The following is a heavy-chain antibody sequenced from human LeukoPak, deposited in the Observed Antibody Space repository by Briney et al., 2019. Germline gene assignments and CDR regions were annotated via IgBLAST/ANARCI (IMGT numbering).Heavy chain of an antibody. CDR3: ASRIAAAGTGRGYFDY. V-gene: IGHV4-59*01. Sequence: SETLSLTCTVSGGSTSSYYWSWIRQPPGKGLEWIGYIYYSGSTNYNPSLKSRVTISVDTSKNQFSLKLMSVTAADTAVYYCASRIAAAGTGRGYFDYWGQGTLVTVSS. CDR2: IYYSGST. J-gene: IGHJ4*02. CDR1: GGSTSSYY. D-gene: IGHD6-13*01.